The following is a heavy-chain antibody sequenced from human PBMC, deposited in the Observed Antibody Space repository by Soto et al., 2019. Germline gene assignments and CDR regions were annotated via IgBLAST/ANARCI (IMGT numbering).Heavy chain of an antibody. CDR2: IYYSGST. CDR3: SLCRDDAFDI. V-gene: IGHV4-59*01. CDR1: GDSISSYY. Sequence: SETLSLTCAVSGDSISSYYWSWIRQPPGKGLEWIGYIYYSGSTNYNPSLKSRVTISVDTSKNQFSLKLSSVTAADTAVYYCSLCRDDAFDIWGQGTMVT. J-gene: IGHJ3*02. D-gene: IGHD2-2*01.